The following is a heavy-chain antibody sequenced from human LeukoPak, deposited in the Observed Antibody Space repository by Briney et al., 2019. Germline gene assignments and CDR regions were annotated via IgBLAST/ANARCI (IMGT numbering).Heavy chain of an antibody. Sequence: GGSLRLSCAASGFTVSSNYMNWVRQAPGKGLEWVSVIYGGGNIYYADSVKGRFTISRDNSKNTLYLQMNSLRAEDTAVYYCARGAGYNYPYYFDYWAREPWSPSP. J-gene: IGHJ4*02. CDR3: ARGAGYNYPYYFDY. CDR2: IYGGGNI. V-gene: IGHV3-53*05. D-gene: IGHD5-24*01. CDR1: GFTVSSNY.